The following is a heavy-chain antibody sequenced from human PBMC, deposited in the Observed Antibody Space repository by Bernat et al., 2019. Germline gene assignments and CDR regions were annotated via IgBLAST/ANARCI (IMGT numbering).Heavy chain of an antibody. J-gene: IGHJ6*02. D-gene: IGHD1-26*01. CDR3: ARAIGVEWGPFEYGMDV. CDR1: GGSISSSSYY. CDR2: IYYSGST. V-gene: IGHV4-39*01. Sequence: QLQLQESGPGLVKPSETLSLTCTVSGGSISSSSYYWGWIRQPPGKGLEWIGSIYYSGSTYYNPSLKSRVTISVDTSKNQFSLKLSSVTAADTAVYYCARAIGVEWGPFEYGMDVWGQGTTVTVSS.